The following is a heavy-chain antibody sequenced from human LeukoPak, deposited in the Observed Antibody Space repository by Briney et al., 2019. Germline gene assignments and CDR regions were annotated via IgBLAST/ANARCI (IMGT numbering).Heavy chain of an antibody. Sequence: GGSLRLSCAASGFTFSSHWMTWVRQAPGKGLEWVANINQDGSERYYVDSVKGRFTISRDNAKNSLYLQMNSLRAEDTAVYYCARGITGSNNWFDPWGQGTLVTVSS. CDR3: ARGITGSNNWFDP. D-gene: IGHD1-20*01. CDR1: GFTFSSHW. CDR2: INQDGSER. V-gene: IGHV3-7*03. J-gene: IGHJ5*02.